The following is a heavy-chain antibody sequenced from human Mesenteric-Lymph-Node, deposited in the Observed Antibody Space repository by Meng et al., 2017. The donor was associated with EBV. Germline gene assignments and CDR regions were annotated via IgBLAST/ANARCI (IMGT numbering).Heavy chain of an antibody. CDR3: AREVGGPGY. J-gene: IGHJ4*02. D-gene: IGHD3-16*01. V-gene: IGHV3-74*01. CDR2: IYSDGATT. CDR1: GFTFSSYA. Sequence: VQLVGAGGGLVQPGGSLRLSCAASGFTFSSYAMHWVRQAPGKGLVWVSRIYSDGATTGYADSVKGRFTISRDNAKKTLYLQMNSLRAEDTAVYYCAREVGGPGYWGQGTLVTVSS.